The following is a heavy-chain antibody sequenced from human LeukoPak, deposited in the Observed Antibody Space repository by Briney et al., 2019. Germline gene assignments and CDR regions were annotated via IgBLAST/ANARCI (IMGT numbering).Heavy chain of an antibody. CDR2: IKQDGSEK. CDR3: AKRRPSISGFYFDY. D-gene: IGHD3-10*01. J-gene: IGHJ4*02. V-gene: IGHV3-7*01. CDR1: GFTFSSYW. Sequence: GGSLRLSCAASGFTFSSYWMSWVRQAPGKGLEWVANIKQDGSEKYYVDSVKGRFTISRDNAKNSLYLQMNSLRAEDTAVYYCAKRRPSISGFYFDYWGQGTLVTVSS.